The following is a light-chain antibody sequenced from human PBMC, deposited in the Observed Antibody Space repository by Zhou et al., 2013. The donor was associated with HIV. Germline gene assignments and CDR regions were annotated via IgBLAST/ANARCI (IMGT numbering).Light chain of an antibody. J-gene: IGKJ4*01. CDR2: AAS. Sequence: DIQLTQSPSFLSASVGDRVTITCRASQGISSYLAWSQQKPGKAPKLLIYAASTLQSGVPSRFSGSGSGTEFTLTISSLQPEDFATYYCQQLNSYPRLTFGGGTKVEIK. V-gene: IGKV1-9*01. CDR3: QQLNSYPRLT. CDR1: QGISSY.